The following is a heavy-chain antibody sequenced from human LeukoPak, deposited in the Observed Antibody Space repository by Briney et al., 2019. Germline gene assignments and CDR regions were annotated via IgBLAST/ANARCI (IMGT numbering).Heavy chain of an antibody. CDR2: IYYSGST. Sequence: MPSETLSLTCTVSGGSISSGGYYWSWIRQPPGKGLEWIGYIYYSGSTQYNASLKSRVTISVDTPKNQFSLKLSSVTAADTAVYYCATYPRGYSYGLGWRAFDIWGQGTMVTVSS. CDR1: GGSISSGGYY. J-gene: IGHJ3*02. D-gene: IGHD5-18*01. CDR3: ATYPRGYSYGLGWRAFDI. V-gene: IGHV4-31*03.